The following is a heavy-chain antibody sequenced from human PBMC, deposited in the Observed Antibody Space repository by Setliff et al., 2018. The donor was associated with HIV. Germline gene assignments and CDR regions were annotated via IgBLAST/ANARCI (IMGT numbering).Heavy chain of an antibody. Sequence: SETLSLTCTVSGDSISSAGYYWNWIRQRPETGLEWIGYIYYSGRTFYNPSFKSQITMTNIDPVDTATYYCARMREPYDFWSGSLVYFDYWGQGTLVTVSS. V-gene: IGHV4-31*01. D-gene: IGHD3-3*01. CDR3: LVYFDY. CDR2: IYYSGRT. CDR1: GDSISSAGYY. J-gene: IGHJ4*02.